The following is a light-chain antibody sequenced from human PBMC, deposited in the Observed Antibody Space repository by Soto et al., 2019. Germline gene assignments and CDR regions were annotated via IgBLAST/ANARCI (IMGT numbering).Light chain of an antibody. J-gene: IGKJ5*01. CDR2: GPS. Sequence: EIVLTQSPGTLSLSPGERATLSCRASQSFSSSYLAWYQQKPGQAPRLLIYGPSSRATGIPDRFSGSGSGTDFTLTISRLEPEDFAVYYCQQYGTSITFGQGTRLEI. CDR1: QSFSSSY. V-gene: IGKV3-20*01. CDR3: QQYGTSIT.